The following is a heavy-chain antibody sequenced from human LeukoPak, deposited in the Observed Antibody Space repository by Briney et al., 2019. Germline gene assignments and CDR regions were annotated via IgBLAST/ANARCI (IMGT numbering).Heavy chain of an antibody. J-gene: IGHJ5*01. CDR3: ARAHNS. V-gene: IGHV4-39*07. Sequence: PSETLSPAWTLAAGSISTSSYYCGRIRQPRVKGLEMIGSNNYSGSSYYNPSSKSPVTISVDTSKNQFSLKLSSVTAADTAMYYCARAHNSWGQRTLLTVSS. CDR2: NNYSGSS. CDR1: AGSISTSSYY.